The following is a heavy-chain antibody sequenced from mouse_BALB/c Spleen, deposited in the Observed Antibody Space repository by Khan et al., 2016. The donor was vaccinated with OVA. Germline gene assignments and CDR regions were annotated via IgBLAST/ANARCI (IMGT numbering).Heavy chain of an antibody. D-gene: IGHD3-1*01. Sequence: QVQLKQSGAELVKPGASVKMSCKASGYTFTSYTMHWVKQRPGQGLEWIGYINPSSGYTKYNQKFKDKATLTADKSSSTAYMQLSSLTSVDSAVYYCARKSTRASYWGQGTTVTVSS. CDR1: GYTFTSYT. J-gene: IGHJ2*01. CDR2: INPSSGYT. CDR3: ARKSTRASY. V-gene: IGHV1-4*01.